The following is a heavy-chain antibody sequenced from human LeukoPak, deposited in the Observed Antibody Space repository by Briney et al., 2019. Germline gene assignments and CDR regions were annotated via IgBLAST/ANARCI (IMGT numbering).Heavy chain of an antibody. CDR2: ISSNGGST. D-gene: IGHD4-23*01. CDR3: ARGGGYGGLPGDY. V-gene: IGHV3-64*01. CDR1: GFTFSSYA. J-gene: IGHJ4*02. Sequence: GGSLRLSCAASGFTFSSYAMHWVRQAPGKGLEYVSAISSNGGSTYYANSVKGRITISRDNSKNTLYLQMGSLRAEDMAVYYCARGGGYGGLPGDYWGQGTLVTVSS.